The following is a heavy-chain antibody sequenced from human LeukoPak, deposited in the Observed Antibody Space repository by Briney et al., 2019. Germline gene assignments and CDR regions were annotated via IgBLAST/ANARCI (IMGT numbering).Heavy chain of an antibody. V-gene: IGHV3-20*04. CDR2: INWNGGST. CDR1: GFTFDDYG. Sequence: RPGGSLRLSCAASGFTFDDYGMSWVRQAPGKGLEWVSGINWNGGSTGYANSVKGRFTISRDNAKNSLYLLMNSLGAEDTAFYYCARRRVTVVRGVDITSYYFDYWGQGTLVTVSS. CDR3: ARRRVTVVRGVDITSYYFDY. D-gene: IGHD3-10*01. J-gene: IGHJ4*02.